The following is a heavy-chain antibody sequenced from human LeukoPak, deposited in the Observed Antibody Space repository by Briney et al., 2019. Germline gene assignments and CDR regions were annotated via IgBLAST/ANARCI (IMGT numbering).Heavy chain of an antibody. J-gene: IGHJ4*02. D-gene: IGHD3-10*01. V-gene: IGHV3-48*03. Sequence: GSLRLSCAASGFTFSSYEMNWVRQAPGKGLEWVSYISSSGSTIYYADSVKGRFTISRDNAKNSLYLQMNSLRAEDTAVYYCARGFSGSYYNGDYWGQGTLVTVSS. CDR3: ARGFSGSYYNGDY. CDR1: GFTFSSYE. CDR2: ISSSGSTI.